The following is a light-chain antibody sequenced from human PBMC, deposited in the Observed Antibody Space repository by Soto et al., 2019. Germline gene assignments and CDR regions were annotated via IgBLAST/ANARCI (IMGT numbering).Light chain of an antibody. CDR1: QTVNNY. CDR2: DAS. Sequence: EIVLKQSPGTLSLSPGERATLSCRTSQTVNNYLAWYQQKPGQAPRLVIYDASNRATGIPARFSGSGSGTDFTLTINSLEPEYSAVYYCQQRGSWPWLTFGGGTRVEIK. CDR3: QQRGSWPWLT. J-gene: IGKJ4*01. V-gene: IGKV3-11*01.